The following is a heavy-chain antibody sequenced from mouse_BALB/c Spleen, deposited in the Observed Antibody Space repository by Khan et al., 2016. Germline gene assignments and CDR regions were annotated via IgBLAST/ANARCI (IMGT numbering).Heavy chain of an antibody. D-gene: IGHD1-1*01. Sequence: QIQLVQSGPELKKPGKTVKISCKASGYTFTNYGMNWVKQAPGKGLKWMGWINTYSGESTYADDFKGRFAFSLETSANTAYLQITNLKNEDTATYFCARYRYYYGSSSYFDVWGAGTTVTVSS. V-gene: IGHV9-3-1*01. CDR1: GYTFTNYG. J-gene: IGHJ1*01. CDR2: INTYSGES. CDR3: ARYRYYYGSSSYFDV.